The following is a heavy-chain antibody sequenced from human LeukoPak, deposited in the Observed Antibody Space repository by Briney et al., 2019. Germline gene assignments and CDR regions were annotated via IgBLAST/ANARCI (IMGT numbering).Heavy chain of an antibody. V-gene: IGHV4-34*01. CDR1: GGSFSGYY. CDR2: INHSGST. D-gene: IGHD3-10*01. J-gene: IGHJ4*02. CDR3: ARGIYGSGRPGGY. Sequence: SETLSLTCAVYGGSFSGYYWSWIRQPPGKGLEWIGEINHSGSTNYNPSLKSRVTISVDTSKNQFSLKLSSVTAADTAVYYCARGIYGSGRPGGYWGQGTLVTVSS.